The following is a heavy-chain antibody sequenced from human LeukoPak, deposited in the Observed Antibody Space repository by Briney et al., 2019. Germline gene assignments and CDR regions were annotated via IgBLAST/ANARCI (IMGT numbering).Heavy chain of an antibody. Sequence: GRSLRLSCAASGFTFSSYGMHWVRQAPGKGLEWVAVISYDGSNKYYADSVKGRFTISRDNSKNTLYLQMNSLRAEDTAVYYCARVVAGTGYYFDYWGQGTLVTVSS. CDR1: GFTFSSYG. CDR2: ISYDGSNK. D-gene: IGHD6-19*01. J-gene: IGHJ4*02. CDR3: ARVVAGTGYYFDY. V-gene: IGHV3-30*03.